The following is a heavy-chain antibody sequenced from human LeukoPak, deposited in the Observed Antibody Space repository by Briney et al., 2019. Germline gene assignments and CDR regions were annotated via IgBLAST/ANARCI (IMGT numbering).Heavy chain of an antibody. J-gene: IGHJ4*02. CDR3: ARGRLSYFDY. CDR1: GCTISSYY. D-gene: IGHD3-16*02. Sequence: SETLSLTCTVSGCTISSYYLRWIRQPPGKGLEWIGYIYYNESNNYNPHLKNRVTISITTSKTHLSLKLSSVTAADTAVYYCARGRLSYFDYWGQGTLVTVSS. CDR2: IYYNESN. V-gene: IGHV4-59*01.